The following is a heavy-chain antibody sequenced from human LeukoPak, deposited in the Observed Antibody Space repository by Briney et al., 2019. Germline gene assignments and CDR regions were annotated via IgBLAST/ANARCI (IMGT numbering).Heavy chain of an antibody. CDR1: GFTFSNAW. CDR3: TTGESMVGTTIHIRWAD. Sequence: GGSLRLSCAASGFTFSNAWMTWVRQAPGKGLEWVGRIKSKTAGGTIDYAAPVKGRFPISRDDSKNTLYLQMNSLKPQYTAVYYCTTGESMVGTTIHIRWADWGQGTLVTVSS. J-gene: IGHJ4*02. V-gene: IGHV3-15*01. CDR2: IKSKTAGGTI. D-gene: IGHD1-26*01.